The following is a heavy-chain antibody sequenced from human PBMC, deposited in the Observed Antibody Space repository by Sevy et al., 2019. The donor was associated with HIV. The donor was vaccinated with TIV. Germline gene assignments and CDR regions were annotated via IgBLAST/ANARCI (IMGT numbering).Heavy chain of an antibody. CDR1: GYTFTGYY. D-gene: IGHD2-2*01. J-gene: IGHJ6*02. CDR3: ARGYCSSTSCSPTLNYYYYGMDV. CDR2: INPNSGGT. V-gene: IGHV1-2*02. Sequence: ASVKVSCKASGYTFTGYYMHWVRQAPGQGLEWMGWINPNSGGTNYAQKFQGRVTMTRDTSISTAYMELGRLRSDDTAVYYCARGYCSSTSCSPTLNYYYYGMDVWGQGTTVTISS.